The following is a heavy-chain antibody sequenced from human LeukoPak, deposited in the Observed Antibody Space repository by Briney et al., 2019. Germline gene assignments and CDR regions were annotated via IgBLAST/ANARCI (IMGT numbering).Heavy chain of an antibody. D-gene: IGHD3-10*01. J-gene: IGHJ4*02. CDR3: AHTSNQLLWFGEFDY. CDR2: IYWDDDK. Sequence: SGPTLVNPPQTLTLTCTFPGFSLSTRGGGVGWIRQPPGKALEWLALIYWDDDKRYSPSLKSRLTITKHTSKNQVVLTMTHMDPVDTATYYCAHTSNQLLWFGEFDYWGQGTLVTVSS. V-gene: IGHV2-5*02. CDR1: GFSLSTRGGG.